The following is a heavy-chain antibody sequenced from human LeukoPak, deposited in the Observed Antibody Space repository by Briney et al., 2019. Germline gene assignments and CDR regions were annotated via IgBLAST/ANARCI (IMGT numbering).Heavy chain of an antibody. D-gene: IGHD2-8*01. CDR2: ISTSSSYI. V-gene: IGHV3-21*01. Sequence: GGSLRLSCVASGFTFSSYSMNWVRQAPGKGLEWVSSISTSSSYIYYADSVKARFTISRDNAQNSLSLQMDSLRAEDTAVYYCARDVREWGVEAFDLWGQGTMVTVSS. CDR1: GFTFSSYS. CDR3: ARDVREWGVEAFDL. J-gene: IGHJ3*01.